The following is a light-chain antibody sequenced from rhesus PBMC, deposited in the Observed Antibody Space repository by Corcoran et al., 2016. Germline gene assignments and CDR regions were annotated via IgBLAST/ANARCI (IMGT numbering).Light chain of an antibody. CDR2: RVS. Sequence: DIVMTQTPLSLSVTPGEPASISCRSSQSLLHTDGSTYLYWYLQKPGQPPRLLIYRVSNQFSGVPDRFSGSGSGTDFTLKISRVEAEDVGTYYCMQALQTPYSFGQGTKVEIK. CDR1: QSLLHTDGSTY. V-gene: IGKV2-70*01. J-gene: IGKJ2*01. CDR3: MQALQTPYS.